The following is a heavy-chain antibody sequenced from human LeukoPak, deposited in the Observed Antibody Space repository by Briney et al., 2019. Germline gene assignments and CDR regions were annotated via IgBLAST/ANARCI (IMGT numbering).Heavy chain of an antibody. CDR1: GGSISSYY. Sequence: SETLSLTCTVSGGSISSYYWSWIRQPPGKGLEWIGEITHSGSTNYNPSLKSRVTISVDTSKNQFSLKLSSVTAADTAVYYCARGQSEYYYDSSGYSRPDTDDYWGQGTLVTVSS. D-gene: IGHD3-22*01. CDR2: ITHSGST. CDR3: ARGQSEYYYDSSGYSRPDTDDY. J-gene: IGHJ4*02. V-gene: IGHV4-34*01.